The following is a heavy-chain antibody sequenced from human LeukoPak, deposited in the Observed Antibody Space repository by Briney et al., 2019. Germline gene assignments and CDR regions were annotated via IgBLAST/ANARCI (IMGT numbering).Heavy chain of an antibody. V-gene: IGHV4-31*03. D-gene: IGHD3-22*01. Sequence: SHTLSLTRTVSGPSIISGAYGCGWLHEHPKRGLEFVVYINHSGSNSYNPSLESRVPMSVDTSKTQFSLRLSSVKAADSAVYYCARAARQGFTMIVVPFFYFDLWGRGTLVTVSS. CDR3: ARAARQGFTMIVVPFFYFDL. J-gene: IGHJ2*01. CDR2: INHSGSN. CDR1: GPSIISGAYG.